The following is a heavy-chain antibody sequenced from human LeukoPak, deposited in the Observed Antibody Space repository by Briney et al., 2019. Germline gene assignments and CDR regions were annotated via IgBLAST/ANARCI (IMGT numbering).Heavy chain of an antibody. CDR3: ARWSGLRLPYYYGMDV. CDR2: INPSGGST. D-gene: IGHD5-12*01. Sequence: ASVKVSCKASGYTFTSYYMHWVRQAPGQGLEWMGIINPSGGSTSYAQKFQGRVTMTRDTSTSTVYTELSSLRSEDTAVYYCARWSGLRLPYYYGMDVWGQGTTVTVSS. CDR1: GYTFTSYY. J-gene: IGHJ6*02. V-gene: IGHV1-46*01.